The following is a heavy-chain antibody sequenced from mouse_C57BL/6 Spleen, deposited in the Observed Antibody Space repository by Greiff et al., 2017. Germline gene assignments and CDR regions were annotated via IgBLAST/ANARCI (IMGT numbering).Heavy chain of an antibody. D-gene: IGHD1-1*01. Sequence: VHVKQSGPELVKPGASVKISCKASGYSFTGYYMNWVKQSPEKSLEWIGEINPSTGGTTYNQKFKAKATLTVDKSSSTAYMQLKSLTSEDSAVYYCARRNYYGSSYGWYFDGWGTGTTVTVSS. CDR1: GYSFTGYY. CDR3: ARRNYYGSSYGWYFDG. J-gene: IGHJ1*03. V-gene: IGHV1-42*01. CDR2: INPSTGGT.